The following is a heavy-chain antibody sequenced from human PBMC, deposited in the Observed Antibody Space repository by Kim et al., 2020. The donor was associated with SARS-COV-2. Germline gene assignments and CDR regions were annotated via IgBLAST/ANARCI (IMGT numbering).Heavy chain of an antibody. CDR1: GGSISSSSYY. D-gene: IGHD2-2*01. J-gene: IGHJ4*02. Sequence: SETLSLTCTVSGGSISSSSYYWGWIRQPPGKGLEWIGSIYYSGSTYYNPSLKSRVTISVDTSKNQFSLKLSSVTAADTAVYYCVRHSRIVVVPAAILAWGQGTLVPVSS. V-gene: IGHV4-39*01. CDR2: IYYSGST. CDR3: VRHSRIVVVPAAILA.